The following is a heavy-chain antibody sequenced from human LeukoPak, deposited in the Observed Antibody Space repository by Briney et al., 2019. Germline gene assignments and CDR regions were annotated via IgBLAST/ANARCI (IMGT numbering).Heavy chain of an antibody. D-gene: IGHD5-18*01. J-gene: IGHJ3*02. CDR3: ARVRHGYSYGYKDAFEI. CDR1: GYIFTSHY. Sequence: ASVKVSCTASGYIFTSHYLHWVRQAPGQGLEWMGIISPSDVSTSYAQKFQGRVTMTRDMSSSTVYMELSSLRSEDTAVYYCARVRHGYSYGYKDAFEIWGQGTMVTVSS. V-gene: IGHV1-46*01. CDR2: ISPSDVST.